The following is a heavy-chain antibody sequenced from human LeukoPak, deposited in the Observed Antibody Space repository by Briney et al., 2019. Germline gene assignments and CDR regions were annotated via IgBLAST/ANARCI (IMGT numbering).Heavy chain of an antibody. CDR1: GGTFSSYA. Sequence: ASVKVSCNASGGTFSSYAISWVRQAPGQGLEWMGGIIPIFGTANYAQKFQGRVTITTDESTSTAYMELSSLRSEDTAVYYCARTGLGNLTPYYYYMDVWGKGTTVTVSS. CDR2: IIPIFGTA. D-gene: IGHD4-23*01. CDR3: ARTGLGNLTPYYYYMDV. J-gene: IGHJ6*03. V-gene: IGHV1-69*05.